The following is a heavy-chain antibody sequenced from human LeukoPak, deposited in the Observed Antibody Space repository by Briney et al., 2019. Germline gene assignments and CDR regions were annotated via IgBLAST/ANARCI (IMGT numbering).Heavy chain of an antibody. CDR2: IIPIFGTA. J-gene: IGHJ6*03. CDR3: ARVQRKYQLPRLNDYDYMDV. Sequence: GSSVKVSCKASGGTFSSYAISWVRQAPGQGLEWMGGIIPIFGTANYAQKFQGRVTITADESTSTAYMELSSLRAEDTAVYYCARVQRKYQLPRLNDYDYMDVWGKGTTVTISS. CDR1: GGTFSSYA. D-gene: IGHD2-2*01. V-gene: IGHV1-69*01.